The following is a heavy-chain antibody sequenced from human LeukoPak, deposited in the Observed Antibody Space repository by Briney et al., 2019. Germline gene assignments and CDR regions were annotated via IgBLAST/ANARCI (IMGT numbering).Heavy chain of an antibody. CDR2: IYYSGST. V-gene: IGHV4-39*07. Sequence: SETLSLTCTVSGGSISSSSYYWGWIRQPPGKGLEWIGSIYYSGSTYYNPSLKSRVTISVDTSKNQFSLKLSSVTAADTAVYYCARGTMVTSYYYYGMDVWGQGTTVTVSS. CDR3: ARGTMVTSYYYYGMDV. J-gene: IGHJ6*02. CDR1: GGSISSSSYY. D-gene: IGHD5-18*01.